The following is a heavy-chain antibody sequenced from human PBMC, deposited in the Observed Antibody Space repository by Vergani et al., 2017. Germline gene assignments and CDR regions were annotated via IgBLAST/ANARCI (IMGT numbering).Heavy chain of an antibody. Sequence: QVQLVESGGGVVQPGRSLRLSCAASGFTFSSYAVHWVRQAPGKGLEWVAVISYDGSNKYYADSVKGRFTISRDNSKNTLYLQMNSLRAEDTAVYYCAKDLRSWLSKGFDYWGQGTLVTVSS. J-gene: IGHJ4*02. CDR3: AKDLRSWLSKGFDY. V-gene: IGHV3-30-3*01. D-gene: IGHD5-12*01. CDR1: GFTFSSYA. CDR2: ISYDGSNK.